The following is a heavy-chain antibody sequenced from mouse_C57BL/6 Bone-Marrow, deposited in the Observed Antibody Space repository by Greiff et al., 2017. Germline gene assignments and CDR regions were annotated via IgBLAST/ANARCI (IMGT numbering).Heavy chain of an antibody. CDR2: IDPETGGT. CDR1: GYTFTDYE. D-gene: IGHD2-3*01. CDR3: TRTGMGYSY. J-gene: IGHJ3*01. Sequence: VQLVESGAELVRPGASVTLSCKASGYTFTDYEMHWVKQTPVHGLEWIGAIDPETGGTAYNQKFKGKAILTADKSSSTAYMELRSLTSEDSAVYYCTRTGMGYSYWGQGTLVTVSA. V-gene: IGHV1-15*01.